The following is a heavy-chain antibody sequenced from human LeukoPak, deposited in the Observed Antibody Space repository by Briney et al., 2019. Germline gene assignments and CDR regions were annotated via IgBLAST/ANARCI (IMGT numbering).Heavy chain of an antibody. V-gene: IGHV4-59*12. D-gene: IGHD3-22*01. CDR2: IYYSGRT. CDR1: GGSISSYY. CDR3: ARDYRYYDSSGYPYYYYYMDV. Sequence: PSETLSLTCSVSGGSISSYYWSWIRQPPGKGLEWIGYIYYSGRTNYNPSLKSRVTISVDTSKNQFSLTLSSVTAADTAVYYCARDYRYYDSSGYPYYYYYMDVWGKGTTVTISS. J-gene: IGHJ6*03.